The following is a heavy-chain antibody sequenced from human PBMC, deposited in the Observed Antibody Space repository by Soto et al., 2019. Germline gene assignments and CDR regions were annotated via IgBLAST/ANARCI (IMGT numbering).Heavy chain of an antibody. V-gene: IGHV4-30-4*01. D-gene: IGHD4-4*01. CDR1: GGAISSGAYY. Sequence: PSETLSLTCTASGGAISSGAYYWSWIRQPPGKGLEWIGYIYYSGTTYYNPSLKSRSTISVDTSKNQISLKLSSVTAADTAVYYCARQYSNYGYYYYGMDVWGQGTTVTVSS. J-gene: IGHJ6*02. CDR3: ARQYSNYGYYYYGMDV. CDR2: IYYSGTT.